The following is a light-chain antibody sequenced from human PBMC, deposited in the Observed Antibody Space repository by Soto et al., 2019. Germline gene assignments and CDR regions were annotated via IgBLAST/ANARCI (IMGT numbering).Light chain of an antibody. CDR3: QQSYSTPST. V-gene: IGKV1-39*01. CDR2: AAS. CDR1: QSISSY. Sequence: DIQMTQSPSSLSPPVGDTGTITCRASQSISSYLNWYQQKPGKAPKXMIYAASSLQSGVPSRFSGSGSGTDFTLTISSLQPEDVATYYCQQSYSTPSTLGQGTRLEI. J-gene: IGKJ5*01.